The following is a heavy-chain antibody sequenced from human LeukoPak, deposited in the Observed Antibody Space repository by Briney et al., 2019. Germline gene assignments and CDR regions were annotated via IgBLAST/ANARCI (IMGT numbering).Heavy chain of an antibody. V-gene: IGHV3-23*01. D-gene: IGHD5-18*01. CDR2: ISGSGGST. Sequence: PGGSLRLSCAASGFTFSSYAMSWVRQAPGKGLEWVSAISGSGGSTYYADSVKGRFTISRDNSKNTLYLQMNSLRAEDTALYYCAKDTAMAYYYYYMDVWGKGTTVTISS. J-gene: IGHJ6*03. CDR3: AKDTAMAYYYYYMDV. CDR1: GFTFSSYA.